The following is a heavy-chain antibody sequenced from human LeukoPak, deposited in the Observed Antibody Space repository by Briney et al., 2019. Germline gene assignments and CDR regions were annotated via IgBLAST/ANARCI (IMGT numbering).Heavy chain of an antibody. J-gene: IGHJ6*02. V-gene: IGHV4-38-2*02. D-gene: IGHD3-16*01. CDR3: ARGGRFGDSVSHYGMDV. Sequence: KSSETLSLTCSVSGYYIRSGFYWGWIRQPPGKGLEWVGGIYNSGKTYYNPALKSRVTVSVDTSKNQISLELTSVTVADTAVYLCARGGRFGDSVSHYGMDVWGQGTTVIVSS. CDR2: IYNSGKT. CDR1: GYYIRSGFY.